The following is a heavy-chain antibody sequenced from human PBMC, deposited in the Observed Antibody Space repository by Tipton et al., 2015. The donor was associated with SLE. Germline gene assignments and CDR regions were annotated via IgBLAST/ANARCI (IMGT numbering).Heavy chain of an antibody. Sequence: SLRLSCAASGFSFSTYGIHWVRQTPGKGLEWVAFTRSDGNNEYYADSVKGRFTVSRDNSKNTLYLQMNSLRAEDTAVYYCARRERAVAGTVAFDIWGQGTMVTVSS. D-gene: IGHD6-19*01. V-gene: IGHV3-30*02. CDR3: ARRERAVAGTVAFDI. CDR2: TRSDGNNE. CDR1: GFSFSTYG. J-gene: IGHJ3*02.